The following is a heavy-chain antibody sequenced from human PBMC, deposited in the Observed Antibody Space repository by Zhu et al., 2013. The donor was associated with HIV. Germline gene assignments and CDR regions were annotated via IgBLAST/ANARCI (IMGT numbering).Heavy chain of an antibody. D-gene: IGHD6-19*01. Sequence: QLQLVQSGPDVKKPGSSVKVSCKTSGGTFSSYAISWVRQAPGQGLEWMGGIIPIFGTANYAQKFQGRVTITADESTSTAYMELSSLRSEDTAVYYCARDVYSSGQGYYYYGMDVWGQGTTVTVSS. CDR1: GGTFSSYA. CDR2: IIPIFGTA. J-gene: IGHJ6*02. V-gene: IGHV1-69*01. CDR3: ARDVYSSGQGYYYYGMDV.